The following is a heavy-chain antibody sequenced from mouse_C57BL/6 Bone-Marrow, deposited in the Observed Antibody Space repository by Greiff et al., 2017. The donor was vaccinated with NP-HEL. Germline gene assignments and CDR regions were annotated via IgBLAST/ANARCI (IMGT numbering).Heavy chain of an antibody. CDR2: INYDGSST. V-gene: IGHV5-16*01. CDR3: AREGGLRRRTYAMDY. Sequence: EVQVVESEGGLVQPGSSMKLSCTASGFTFSDYSMAWVRQVPEKGLEWVANINYDGSSTYYLDSLKSRFIISSDHAKTILFLKMRSLKSEDTATYYFAREGGLRRRTYAMDYGGQGTSVTVSS. J-gene: IGHJ4*01. D-gene: IGHD2-4*01. CDR1: GFTFSDYS.